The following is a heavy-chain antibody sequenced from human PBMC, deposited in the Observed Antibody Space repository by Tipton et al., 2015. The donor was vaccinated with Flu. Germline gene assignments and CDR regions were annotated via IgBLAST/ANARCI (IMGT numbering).Heavy chain of an antibody. CDR1: GGSISSSSYY. Sequence: LRLSCTVSGGSISSSSYYWGWIRQPPGKGLEWIGYIYYSGSTNYNPSLKSRVTISVDTSKNQFSLKLSSVTAADTAVYYCARAEVVVAATWFDPWGQGTLVTVSS. CDR3: ARAEVVVAATWFDP. V-gene: IGHV4-61*05. CDR2: IYYSGST. J-gene: IGHJ5*02. D-gene: IGHD2-15*01.